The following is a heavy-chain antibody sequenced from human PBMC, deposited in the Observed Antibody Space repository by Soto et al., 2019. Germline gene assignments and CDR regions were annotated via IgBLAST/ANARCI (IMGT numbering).Heavy chain of an antibody. CDR2: FNAGNGNT. Sequence: ASVKVSCKASGYTFTIYAMHWVRQAPGQNIERMGWFNAGNGNTKYSQKFQGRVTITRDTSASTAYMELSSLRSEDTAVYYCARGDGYSSRRNKDTYGMDVWGQGTTVTVSS. J-gene: IGHJ6*02. V-gene: IGHV1-3*01. D-gene: IGHD6-13*01. CDR3: ARGDGYSSRRNKDTYGMDV. CDR1: GYTFTIYA.